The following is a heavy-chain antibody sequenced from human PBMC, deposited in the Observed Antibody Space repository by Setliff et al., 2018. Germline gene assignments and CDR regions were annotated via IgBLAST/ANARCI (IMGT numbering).Heavy chain of an antibody. V-gene: IGHV4-39*07. CDR3: ARDASASDGRNAFDI. Sequence: SETLSLTCTVPGGSISDNGYFWGWVRQPPGKGLEWIGNIYFGGNTYFNPSFKSRVTMSIDTSNSQFSLKLSSVTAAGTAIYYCARDASASDGRNAFDIWG. J-gene: IGHJ3*02. CDR2: IYFGGNT. CDR1: GGSISDNGYF. D-gene: IGHD1-26*01.